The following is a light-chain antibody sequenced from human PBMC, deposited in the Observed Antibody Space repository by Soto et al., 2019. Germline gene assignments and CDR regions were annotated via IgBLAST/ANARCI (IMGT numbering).Light chain of an antibody. J-gene: IGLJ1*01. Sequence: QSALTQPASASGFPGQSITISCTGTSSDVGTNNYVSWYQQHPAKAPKVLIYNGSKRPSGVSSRFSSSKSGNTASLIVSGVQAYDDDDYYYCADSDSSTTLYVFGTGTKLTVL. V-gene: IGLV2-23*01. CDR1: SSDVGTNNY. CDR3: CADSDSSTTLYV. CDR2: NGS.